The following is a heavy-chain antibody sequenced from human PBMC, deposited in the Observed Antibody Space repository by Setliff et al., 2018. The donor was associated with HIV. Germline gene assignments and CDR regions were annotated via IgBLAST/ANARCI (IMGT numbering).Heavy chain of an antibody. Sequence: ASVKVSYKASGYTFTSYGISWVRQAPGQGLEWMGWISAYNGNTNYAQKLQGRVTMTTDTSTSTAYMELRSLRSDDTAVYYCARDLTELYDSSGYYYRDVAFDIWGQGTMVTVSS. CDR1: GYTFTSYG. CDR2: ISAYNGNT. D-gene: IGHD3-22*01. V-gene: IGHV1-18*01. CDR3: ARDLTELYDSSGYYYRDVAFDI. J-gene: IGHJ3*02.